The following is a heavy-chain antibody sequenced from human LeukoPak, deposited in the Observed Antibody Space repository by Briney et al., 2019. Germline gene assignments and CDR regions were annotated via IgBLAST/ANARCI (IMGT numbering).Heavy chain of an antibody. J-gene: IGHJ6*03. V-gene: IGHV4-61*02. CDR3: ARQLYVSGSYYAPMDV. CDR2: IYTSGST. CDR1: GGSISSGSYY. D-gene: IGHD3-10*01. Sequence: SETLSLTCTVSGGSISSGSYYWRWIRQPAGKGLEWIGRIYTSGSTNYNPSLKSRLTISVDTSKNQFSLELSSVTAADTALYFCARQLYVSGSYYAPMDVWGKGTTVTISS.